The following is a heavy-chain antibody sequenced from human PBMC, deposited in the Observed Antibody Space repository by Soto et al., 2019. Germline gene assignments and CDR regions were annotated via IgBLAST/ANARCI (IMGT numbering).Heavy chain of an antibody. CDR2: IYYSGST. J-gene: IGHJ5*02. CDR1: GGSISSYY. Sequence: SETLSLTCTVSGGSISSYYWSWIRQPPGKGLEWIGYIYYSGSTNYNPSLKSRVTISVDTSKNQFSLKLSSVTAADTAVYYCARRVVVVAAKKGGDWFDPWGQGTLVTVSS. CDR3: ARRVVVVAAKKGGDWFDP. D-gene: IGHD2-15*01. V-gene: IGHV4-59*08.